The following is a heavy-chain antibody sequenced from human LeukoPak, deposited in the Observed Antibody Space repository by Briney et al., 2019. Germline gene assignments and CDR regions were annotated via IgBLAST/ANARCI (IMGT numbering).Heavy chain of an antibody. D-gene: IGHD1-7*01. CDR2: INYSGRT. Sequence: SETLSLTCTVSGGSISSSNYYWGWIRQPPGKGLEWIASINYSGRTYYNPSLKSRVTISLDTSKNLFSLKLSSVTAADTAMYYCAETNWNYGGPHDYWGQGTLVTVSS. CDR3: AETNWNYGGPHDY. CDR1: GGSISSSNYY. J-gene: IGHJ4*02. V-gene: IGHV4-39*07.